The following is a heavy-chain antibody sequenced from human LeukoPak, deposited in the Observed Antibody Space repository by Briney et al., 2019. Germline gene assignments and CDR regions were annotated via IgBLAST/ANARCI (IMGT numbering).Heavy chain of an antibody. CDR1: GYSFTSYW. V-gene: IGHV5-51*01. CDR2: IYPGDSDT. D-gene: IGHD3-22*01. J-gene: IGHJ4*02. CDR3: ARVKTYYYDSSGQGFDY. Sequence: GESLKTSCKGSGYSFTSYWIGWVRQMPGKGLEWMGIIYPGDSDTRYSPSFQGQVTISADKSISTAYLQWSSLKASDTAMYYCARVKTYYYDSSGQGFDYWGQGTLVTVSS.